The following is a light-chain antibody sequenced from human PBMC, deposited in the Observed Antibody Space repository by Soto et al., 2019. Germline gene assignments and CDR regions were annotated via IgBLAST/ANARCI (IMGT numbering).Light chain of an antibody. V-gene: IGKV3-15*01. CDR1: QSVSNN. J-gene: IGKJ5*01. CDR3: QQYKNWAIT. CDR2: GAS. Sequence: EIVMTQSPATLSVSPGERATLSCRASQSVSNNLAWYQQKPGQAPRLLIYGASTRATGIPASFSGSGSGTEFTLTISSLQSEVLAVYYCQQYKNWAITFGQGTRREIK.